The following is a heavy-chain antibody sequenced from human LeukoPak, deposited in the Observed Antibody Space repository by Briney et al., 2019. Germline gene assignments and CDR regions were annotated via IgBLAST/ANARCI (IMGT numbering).Heavy chain of an antibody. J-gene: IGHJ4*02. D-gene: IGHD3-22*01. CDR3: ARDGYHYDSSGYYSLDY. Sequence: SETLSLTCTVSGGSINNYYWSWIRQPAGKGLEWIGRIYSSGTTNYNPSLKSRVTMSVDTSNNQLSLKLSSVTAADTAVYYCARDGYHYDSSGYYSLDYWGQGTLVTVSS. V-gene: IGHV4-4*07. CDR2: IYSSGTT. CDR1: GGSINNYY.